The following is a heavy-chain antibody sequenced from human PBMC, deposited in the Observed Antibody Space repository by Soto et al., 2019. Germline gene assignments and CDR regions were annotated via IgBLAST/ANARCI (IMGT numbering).Heavy chain of an antibody. CDR2: IIPILGIA. Sequence: SVKVSCKASGGTFSSYTISWVRQAPGQGLEWMGRIIPILGIANYAQKFQGRVTITADKSTSTAYMELSSLRSEDTAVYYCARGGIAAAGLHFDYWGQGTLVTVSS. CDR1: GGTFSSYT. CDR3: ARGGIAAAGLHFDY. V-gene: IGHV1-69*02. J-gene: IGHJ4*02. D-gene: IGHD6-13*01.